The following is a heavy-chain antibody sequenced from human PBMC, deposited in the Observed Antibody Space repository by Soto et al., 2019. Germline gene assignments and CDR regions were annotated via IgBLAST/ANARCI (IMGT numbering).Heavy chain of an antibody. V-gene: IGHV1-69*04. CDR2: IIPILGIA. Sequence: ASVKVSCKASGGTFSSYTISWVRQAPGQGLEWMGRIIPILGIANYAQKFQGRVTITADKSTSTAYMELSSLRSEDTAVYYCARDRRYSGYDPFDYWGQGTLVTVSS. J-gene: IGHJ4*02. CDR1: GGTFSSYT. D-gene: IGHD5-12*01. CDR3: ARDRRYSGYDPFDY.